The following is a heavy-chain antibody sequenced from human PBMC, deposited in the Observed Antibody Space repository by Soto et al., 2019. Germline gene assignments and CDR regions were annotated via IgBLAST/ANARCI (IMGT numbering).Heavy chain of an antibody. V-gene: IGHV1-3*01. Sequence: QVQLVQSGAEVKKPGASVKVSCKASGYTFTVYGLHWVRQARGQRPEWMGWVHAGNRKVKYSQRFQGRVTFTSDTSASIDYMELSTLRSEDTALYYCARASNYDSPYLSGMDVWGQGNSVTVSS. CDR3: ARASNYDSPYLSGMDV. CDR2: VHAGNRKV. D-gene: IGHD5-12*01. CDR1: GYTFTVYG. J-gene: IGHJ6*02.